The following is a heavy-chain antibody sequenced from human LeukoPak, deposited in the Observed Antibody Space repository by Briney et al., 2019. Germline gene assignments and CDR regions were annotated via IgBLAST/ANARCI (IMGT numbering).Heavy chain of an antibody. V-gene: IGHV3-30*18. J-gene: IGHJ4*02. D-gene: IGHD6-19*01. CDR3: AKGWQWLSSF. CDR1: GFTFSSYG. CDR2: ISYDGSNK. Sequence: GRSLRLSCAASGFTFSSYGMHWVRQAPGKGLEWVAVISYDGSNKYYADSVKGRFTISRDNSKNTLYLQMNSLRAEDTAVYYCAKGWQWLSSFWGQGTLVTVSS.